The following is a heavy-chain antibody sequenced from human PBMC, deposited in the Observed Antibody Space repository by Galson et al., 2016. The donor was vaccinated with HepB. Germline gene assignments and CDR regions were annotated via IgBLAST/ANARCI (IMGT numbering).Heavy chain of an antibody. J-gene: IGHJ4*02. CDR3: AKGVRIAAAGPIDY. CDR1: GFTFSSYA. CDR2: ISGSGDTT. Sequence: SLRLSCAASGFTFSSYAMSWVRQAPGKGLEWVSGISGSGDTTYYADSVKGRFSISRDNSKNTLYLQMNSLRAEDTTKYYCAKGVRIAAAGPIDYWGQGILVTVSS. V-gene: IGHV3-23*01. D-gene: IGHD6-13*01.